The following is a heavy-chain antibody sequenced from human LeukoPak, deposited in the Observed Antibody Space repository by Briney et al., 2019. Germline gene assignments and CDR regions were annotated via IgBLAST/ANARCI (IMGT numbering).Heavy chain of an antibody. V-gene: IGHV4-59*08. Sequence: SETLSLTCTVSGGSINTYYWSWIRQPPGKGLEWIGNICYSGSTNYNPSLMSRVTISVDPSKNEFSLRLNSVTAADMAVYYCARAGSVAGTHWFDPWGQGTLVTVSS. CDR3: ARAGSVAGTHWFDP. J-gene: IGHJ5*02. CDR1: GGSINTYY. D-gene: IGHD6-19*01. CDR2: ICYSGST.